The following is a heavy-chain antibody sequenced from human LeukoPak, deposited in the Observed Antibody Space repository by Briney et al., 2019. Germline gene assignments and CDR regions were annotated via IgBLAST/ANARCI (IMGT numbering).Heavy chain of an antibody. CDR3: ARDFRVGYSSRWSRFDP. CDR2: INPSGGST. CDR1: GYTFTSYY. D-gene: IGHD6-13*01. Sequence: ASVKVSCKASGYTFTSYYTHWVRQAPGQGLEWMGIINPSGGSTSYAQKFQGRVTMTRDTSTSTVYMELSSLRSEDTAVYYCARDFRVGYSSRWSRFDPWGQGTLVTVSS. J-gene: IGHJ5*02. V-gene: IGHV1-46*01.